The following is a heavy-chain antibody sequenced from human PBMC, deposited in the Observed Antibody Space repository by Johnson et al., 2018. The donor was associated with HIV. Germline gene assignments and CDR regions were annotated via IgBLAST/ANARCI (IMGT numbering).Heavy chain of an antibody. CDR1: GFTVSSNY. V-gene: IGHV3-66*01. CDR2: IYSGDRT. D-gene: IGHD1-1*01. CDR3: ARGTGTDDAFDI. J-gene: IGHJ3*02. Sequence: VHLVESGGGLVQPGGSLRLSCAASGFTVSSNYMSWVRQAPGKGLEWVSVIYSGDRTYSAVSVKGRFTISRDNSKNTLYLQMNSLRAEDTAVYYCARGTGTDDAFDIWGQGTMVTVSS.